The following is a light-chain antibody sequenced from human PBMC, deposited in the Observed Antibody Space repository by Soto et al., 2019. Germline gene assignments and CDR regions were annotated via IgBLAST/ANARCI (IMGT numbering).Light chain of an antibody. J-gene: IGKJ4*01. CDR3: IQTLQTPLT. CDR1: QSISSY. CDR2: AAS. Sequence: DIQMTQSPSSLSASVGDRVTITCRASQSISSYLNWYQQKPGKAPKLLIYAASSLQSGVPSRFGGSGSGTDFTLTISSLQPEDFGVYYCIQTLQTPLTFGGGTKVDIK. V-gene: IGKV1-39*01.